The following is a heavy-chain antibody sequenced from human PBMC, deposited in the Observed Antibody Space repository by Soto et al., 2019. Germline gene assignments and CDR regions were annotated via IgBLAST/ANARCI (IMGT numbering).Heavy chain of an antibody. D-gene: IGHD6-6*01. CDR1: GFTFSSYA. J-gene: IGHJ6*02. CDR3: ARTQYSSSSFYYYGMDV. V-gene: IGHV1-69*01. CDR2: IIPIFGTA. Sequence: VQLLESGGGLVRPGGSLRLSCAASGFTFSSYAISWVRQAPGQGLEWMGGIIPIFGTANYAQKFQGRVTITADESTSTAYMELSSLRSEDTAVYYCARTQYSSSSFYYYGMDVWGQGTTVTVSS.